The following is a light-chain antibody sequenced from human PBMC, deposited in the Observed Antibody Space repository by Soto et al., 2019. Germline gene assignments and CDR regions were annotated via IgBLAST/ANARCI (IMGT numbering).Light chain of an antibody. Sequence: EIVMTQSPATLSVSPGERATLSCRASQSVSSTLAWYQQKPGQAPRLLIYGASTRATGIPARFSGSGSGTEFTLTISSLQSEDFSGYYCQQYNNCPSLYTFGQGTKLEIK. CDR2: GAS. CDR3: QQYNNCPSLYT. J-gene: IGKJ2*01. V-gene: IGKV3-15*01. CDR1: QSVSST.